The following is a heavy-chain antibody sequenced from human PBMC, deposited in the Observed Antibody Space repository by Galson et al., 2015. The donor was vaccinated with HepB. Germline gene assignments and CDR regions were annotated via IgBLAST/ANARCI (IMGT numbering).Heavy chain of an antibody. J-gene: IGHJ4*02. CDR2: ISPADGTT. D-gene: IGHD4-17*01. CDR3: VTTATRGKEQNFDQ. V-gene: IGHV3-23*01. Sequence: SLRLSCAASGFTFGSYAMSWVRQAPGKGLEWVSVISPADGTTYFADSVKGRFTISRDNSKNTLYLQMNSLRVEDTALYYCVTTATRGKEQNFDQWGQGTLVTVSS. CDR1: GFTFGSYA.